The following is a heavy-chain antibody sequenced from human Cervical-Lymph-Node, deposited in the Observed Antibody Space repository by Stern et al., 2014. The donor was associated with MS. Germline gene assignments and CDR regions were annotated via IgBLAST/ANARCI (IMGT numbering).Heavy chain of an antibody. CDR2: IIRPVGTA. V-gene: IGHV1-69*01. CDR1: GD. Sequence: QLVQAGADVKKPGSSVRVSCKASGDISWLRQAPGQGLEWMGGIIRPVGTAHYTQRFQGRLTITADQSTNTTYMELSSLRSVDTAVYYCATGAGDNWFDPWGQGTLVSVSS. D-gene: IGHD3-10*01. J-gene: IGHJ5*02. CDR3: ATGAGDNWFDP.